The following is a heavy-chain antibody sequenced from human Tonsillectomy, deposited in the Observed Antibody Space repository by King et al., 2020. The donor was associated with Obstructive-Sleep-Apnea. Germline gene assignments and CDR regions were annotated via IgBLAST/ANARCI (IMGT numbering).Heavy chain of an antibody. CDR3: ARDGAYSRGWSGRYNWFDP. J-gene: IGHJ5*02. CDR1: GGSMNSDDYF. V-gene: IGHV4-31*03. CDR2: ISDSGSIPYNGST. D-gene: IGHD6-19*01. Sequence: VQLQESGPGLVKPSQTLSLTCTVSGGSMNSDDYFWSWIRQHPGKGLEWIGSISDSGSIPYNGSTYYNASLKSRLSLSIDTSKNQFYLKLTSVTAADTAVYYCARDGAYSRGWSGRYNWFDPWGQGTLVTVSS.